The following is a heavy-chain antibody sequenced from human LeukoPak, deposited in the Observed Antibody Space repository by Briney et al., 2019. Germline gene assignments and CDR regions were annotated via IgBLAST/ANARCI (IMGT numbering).Heavy chain of an antibody. J-gene: IGHJ5*02. CDR3: ARGQQMVLWFDP. CDR2: IKQCGSER. V-gene: IGHV3-7*01. Sequence: GGSLRLSCAASGFAFSSHYMTWVRQAPGKGLEGVATIKQCGSERYYVDSVKGRFTISRDDAKSSVYLQMNSLRADDTAVYYCARGQQMVLWFDPWGQGTLVTVSS. D-gene: IGHD6-13*01. CDR1: GFAFSSHY.